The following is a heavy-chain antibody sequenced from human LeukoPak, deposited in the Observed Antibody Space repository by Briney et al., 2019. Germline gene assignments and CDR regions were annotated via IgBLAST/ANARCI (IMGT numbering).Heavy chain of an antibody. CDR3: AREGETIAAAVFDY. V-gene: IGHV3-48*04. D-gene: IGHD6-13*01. J-gene: IGHJ4*02. CDR2: ISSSSSTI. Sequence: GGSLRLSCAASGCTFSSYSMNWVRQAPGKGLEWVSYISSSSSTIYYADSVKGRFTISRDNAKNSLYLQMNSLRAEDTAVYYCAREGETIAAAVFDYWGQGTLVTVSS. CDR1: GCTFSSYS.